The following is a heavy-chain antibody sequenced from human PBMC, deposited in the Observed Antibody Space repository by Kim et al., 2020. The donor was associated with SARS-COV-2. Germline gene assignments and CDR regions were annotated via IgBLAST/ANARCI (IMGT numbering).Heavy chain of an antibody. Sequence: ASVKVSCKASGYTFTSYDINWVRQATGQGLEWMGWMNPNSGNTGYAQKFQGRVTMTRNTSISTAYMELSSLRSEDTAVYYCSINWAGFYYYYGMDGWGQGTTVTVSS. D-gene: IGHD3-16*01. V-gene: IGHV1-8*01. J-gene: IGHJ6*02. CDR3: SINWAGFYYYYGMDG. CDR1: GYTFTSYD. CDR2: MNPNSGNT.